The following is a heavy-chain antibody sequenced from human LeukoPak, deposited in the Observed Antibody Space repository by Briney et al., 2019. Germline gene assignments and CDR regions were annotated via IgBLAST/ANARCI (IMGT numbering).Heavy chain of an antibody. J-gene: IGHJ5*02. CDR3: AGTIGYCSSTSCYGPSWFDP. V-gene: IGHV3-30-3*01. CDR1: GFTFSSYA. Sequence: AGGSLRLSRAASGFTFSSYAMHWVRQAPGKGLEWVAVISYDGSNKYYADSVKGRFTISRDNSKNTLYLQMNSLRAEDTAVYYCAGTIGYCSSTSCYGPSWFDPWGQGTLVTVSS. D-gene: IGHD2-2*01. CDR2: ISYDGSNK.